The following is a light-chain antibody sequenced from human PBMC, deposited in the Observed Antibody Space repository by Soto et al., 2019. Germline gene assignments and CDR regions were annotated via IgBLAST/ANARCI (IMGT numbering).Light chain of an antibody. CDR1: QGISSY. CDR2: AAS. V-gene: IGKV1-9*01. Sequence: DIQLTQSPSFLSASVGDRVTITCRASQGISSYLAWYQQKPGKAPKLLIYAASTLQSGVPSRFNGSGSGTKFTLTIRSLPHEDFATYYCQLLDSYYTFGRGTRPEIK. J-gene: IGKJ5*01. CDR3: QLLDSYYT.